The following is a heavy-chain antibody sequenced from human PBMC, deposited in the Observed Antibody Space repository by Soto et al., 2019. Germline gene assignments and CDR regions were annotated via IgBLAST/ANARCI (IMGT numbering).Heavy chain of an antibody. D-gene: IGHD2-15*01. CDR2: INTGNGYT. CDR1: GYTFTSYP. CDR3: ARDRGGYCSGGSCSEAWFDP. Sequence: ASVKVSCKASGYTFTSYPIHWVRQAPGQRLEWMGWINTGNGYTKYSQKFQARVTITRDTSASTSYMQLSRLRSEDTAVYYCARDRGGYCSGGSCSEAWFDPWGQGTLVTVS. J-gene: IGHJ5*02. V-gene: IGHV1-3*04.